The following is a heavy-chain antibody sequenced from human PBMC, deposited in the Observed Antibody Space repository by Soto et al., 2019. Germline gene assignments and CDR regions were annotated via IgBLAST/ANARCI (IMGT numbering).Heavy chain of an antibody. Sequence: GESLTLSCAASGFTFSKYWIHWGRQHPAEELVWGSRSNHEGTTITYTDSVKGRFTISRDNAKNPLSLRMSSLRAADTAVYFCTRDTFGDRDSWGQGTLVTVSS. J-gene: IGHJ4*02. CDR1: GFTFSKYW. D-gene: IGHD2-21*01. CDR3: TRDTFGDRDS. V-gene: IGHV3-74*03. CDR2: SNHEGTTI.